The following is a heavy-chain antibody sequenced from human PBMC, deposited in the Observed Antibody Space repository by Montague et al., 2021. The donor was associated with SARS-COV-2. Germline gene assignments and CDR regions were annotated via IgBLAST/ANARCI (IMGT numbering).Heavy chain of an antibody. CDR3: AKRLDDYSDY. J-gene: IGHJ4*02. CDR1: GFTFSFYA. D-gene: IGHD1-1*01. Sequence: SLRLSCSASGFTFSFYAMSWVRQTPGKGLQWVSVIYSGGSSTYYADSVKGRFTISRDNSTNTLYLQMNSLRAEDTAVYYCAKRLDDYSDYWGQGTLVTVSS. CDR2: IYSGGSST. V-gene: IGHV3-23*03.